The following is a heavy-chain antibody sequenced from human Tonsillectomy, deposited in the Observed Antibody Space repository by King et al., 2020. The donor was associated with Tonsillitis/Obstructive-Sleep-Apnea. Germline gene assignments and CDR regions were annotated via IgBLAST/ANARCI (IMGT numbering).Heavy chain of an antibody. Sequence: QLQESGPGLVKPSETLSLTCTVSGGSISSYYWSWIRPPPGKGLEWIGYIYYSGSTNYNPSLKSRVTISVDTSKKQFSLKLSSVTAADTAVYYCARSRSDYDSSGYYGFDYWGQGTLVTVSS. CDR3: ARSRSDYDSSGYYGFDY. CDR1: GGSISSYY. CDR2: IYYSGST. D-gene: IGHD3-22*01. V-gene: IGHV4-59*01. J-gene: IGHJ4*02.